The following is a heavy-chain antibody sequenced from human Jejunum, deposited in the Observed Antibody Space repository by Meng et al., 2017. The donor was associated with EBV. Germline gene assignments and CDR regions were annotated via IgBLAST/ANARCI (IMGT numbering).Heavy chain of an antibody. CDR2: INSRTGNP. V-gene: IGHV7-4-1*02. Sequence: QVQLVQSGSELKNPGASVKVSCKAAGYTFSRYAMNWVRQAPGQGLEWMGWINSRTGNPAYAQGFTGRFVFSLDTSVSTAYLQISSLKAEDTAVYYCASDISTATFGYWGQGTLVTVSS. J-gene: IGHJ4*02. CDR1: GYTFSRYA. D-gene: IGHD2-21*02. CDR3: ASDISTATFGY.